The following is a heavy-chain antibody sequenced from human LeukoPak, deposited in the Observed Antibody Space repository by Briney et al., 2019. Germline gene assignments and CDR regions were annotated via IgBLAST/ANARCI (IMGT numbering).Heavy chain of an antibody. D-gene: IGHD2-15*01. CDR1: GVSISTYY. Sequence: SETLSLTCTVSGVSISTYYWSWIRQSPGKGLEGIGNIYYTGSTNYNPSLKTRVTISVDTSKNQFSLKLSSVTAADTALYYCASHQARYCSAGICYGWFDPWGQGTLVTVSS. CDR3: ASHQARYCSAGICYGWFDP. CDR2: IYYTGST. V-gene: IGHV4-59*01. J-gene: IGHJ5*02.